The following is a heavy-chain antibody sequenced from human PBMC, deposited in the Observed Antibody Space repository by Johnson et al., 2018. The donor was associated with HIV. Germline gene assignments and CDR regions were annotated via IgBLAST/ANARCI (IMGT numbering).Heavy chain of an antibody. V-gene: IGHV3-23*04. CDR2: ITGTGGST. Sequence: VQLVESGGGVVQPGRSLRLSCAASGFTFSSYGMSWVRQAPGKGLEWVSGITGTGGSTYYADSVKGRFTISRDNSKNTLYLQMNSLRAEDTGVYYCARECDDDFWSGYGFPSASFLW. CDR3: ARECDDDFWSGYGFPSASFL. D-gene: IGHD3-3*01. J-gene: IGHJ2*01. CDR1: GFTFSSYG.